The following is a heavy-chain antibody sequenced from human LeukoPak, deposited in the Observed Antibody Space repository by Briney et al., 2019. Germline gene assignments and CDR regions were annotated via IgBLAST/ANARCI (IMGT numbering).Heavy chain of an antibody. CDR3: ARGPLGIAGPPGYYYYYYMDV. D-gene: IGHD6-13*01. V-gene: IGHV4-61*02. CDR2: IYTSGST. CDR1: GGSISSGSYY. Sequence: SQTLSLTCTVSGGSISSGSYYWSWIRQPAGKGLEWIGRIYTSGSTNYNPSLKSRVTISVGTSKNQFSLKLSSVTAADTAVYYCARGPLGIAGPPGYYYYYYMDVWGKGTTVTVSS. J-gene: IGHJ6*03.